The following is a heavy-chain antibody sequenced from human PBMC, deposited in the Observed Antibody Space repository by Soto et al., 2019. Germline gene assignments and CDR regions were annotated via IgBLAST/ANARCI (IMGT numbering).Heavy chain of an antibody. CDR3: AREGYGSGSYSYYYYYMDV. V-gene: IGHV4-59*01. J-gene: IGHJ6*03. CDR2: IYYSGST. Sequence: SETLSLTCTVSGGSISSYYWSWIRQPPGKGLEWIGYIYYSGSTNYNPSLKSRVTISVDTSKNQFSLKLSSVTAADTAVYYCAREGYGSGSYSYYYYYMDVWGKGTTVTVSS. D-gene: IGHD3-10*01. CDR1: GGSISSYY.